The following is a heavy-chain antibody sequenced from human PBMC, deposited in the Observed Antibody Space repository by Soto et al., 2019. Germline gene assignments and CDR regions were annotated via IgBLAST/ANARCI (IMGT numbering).Heavy chain of an antibody. CDR2: IYYSGST. CDR1: GGSISSSSYY. Sequence: PSETLSLTCTVSGGSISSSSYYWGWIRQPPGKGLEWIGSIYYSGSTYYNPSLKSRVTISVDTSKNQSSLKLSSVTAADTAVYYCARLERDEGWFDPWGQGTLVTVSS. J-gene: IGHJ5*02. V-gene: IGHV4-39*01. CDR3: ARLERDEGWFDP. D-gene: IGHD6-25*01.